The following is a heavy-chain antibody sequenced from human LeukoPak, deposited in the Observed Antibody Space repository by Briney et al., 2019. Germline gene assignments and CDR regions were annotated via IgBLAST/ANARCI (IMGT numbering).Heavy chain of an antibody. CDR1: GFTFTTSA. V-gene: IGHV1-58*02. D-gene: IGHD3-3*01. CDR3: ARDRGNYDFWSVPDY. CDR2: IVVGSGGT. Sequence: SVKVSCKASGFTFTTSAMQWVRQARGQRLEWIGWIVVGSGGTNYAQKFQGRVTMTRDTSISTAYMELSRLRSDDTAVYYCARDRGNYDFWSVPDYWGQGTLVTVSS. J-gene: IGHJ4*02.